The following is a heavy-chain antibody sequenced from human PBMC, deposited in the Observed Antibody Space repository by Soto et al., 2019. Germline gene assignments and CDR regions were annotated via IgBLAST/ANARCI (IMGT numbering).Heavy chain of an antibody. V-gene: IGHV3-53*01. CDR2: IYSGGST. J-gene: IGHJ6*02. D-gene: IGHD1-7*01. CDR1: GFTVSSNY. Sequence: GGSLRLSCAASGFTVSSNYMSWVRQAPGKGLEWVSVIYSGGSTYYADSVKGRFTISRDNSENTLYLQMNSLRAEDTAVYYCARELELTYGMDVWGQGTTVTVSS. CDR3: ARELELTYGMDV.